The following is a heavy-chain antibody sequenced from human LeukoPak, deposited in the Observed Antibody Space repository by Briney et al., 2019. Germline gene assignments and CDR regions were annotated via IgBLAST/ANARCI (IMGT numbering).Heavy chain of an antibody. CDR3: ARVGYYCGSGSYYFDY. CDR1: GGSFSGYY. CDR2: INHSGST. D-gene: IGHD3-10*01. Sequence: SETLSLTCAVYGGSFSGYYWSWIPQPPGKGLEWIGEINHSGSTNYNPSLKSRVTISVDTSKNQFSLKLSSVTAADTAVYYCARVGYYCGSGSYYFDYWGQGTLVTVSS. V-gene: IGHV4-34*01. J-gene: IGHJ4*02.